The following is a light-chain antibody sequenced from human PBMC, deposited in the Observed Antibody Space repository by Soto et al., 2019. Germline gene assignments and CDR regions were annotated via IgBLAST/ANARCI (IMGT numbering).Light chain of an antibody. V-gene: IGLV1-44*01. Sequence: QSVLTQPPSASGTPGQRVTISCSGSGSSIGTNTVNWYRQLPGTAPKLLIYGNNQRPSGVPDRFSGSKSGTSASLAISGLQSEDEADYYCAAWDDSLNGRYVFGTGTKVTVL. CDR1: GSSIGTNT. CDR3: AAWDDSLNGRYV. J-gene: IGLJ1*01. CDR2: GNN.